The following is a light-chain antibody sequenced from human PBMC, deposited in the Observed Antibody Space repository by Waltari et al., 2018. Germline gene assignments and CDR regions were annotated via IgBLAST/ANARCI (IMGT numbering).Light chain of an antibody. CDR2: DGI. CDR3: LLSYAGARV. J-gene: IGLJ3*02. Sequence: QAVVTQEPSLTVSPGGTVTLTCGSSTGPVTNDHFPYWFQQKPGQAPRALIDDGINRQSWTPARFSASLVGGKAALTLSGAQPEDETVYYCLLSYAGARVFGGGTKLTVL. V-gene: IGLV7-46*01. CDR1: TGPVTNDHF.